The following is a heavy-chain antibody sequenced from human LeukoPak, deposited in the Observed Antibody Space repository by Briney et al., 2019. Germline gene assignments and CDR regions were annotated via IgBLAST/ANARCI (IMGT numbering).Heavy chain of an antibody. J-gene: IGHJ4*02. CDR2: TFHSGHT. D-gene: IGHD5-24*01. CDR1: GGSIRNNNW. V-gene: IGHV4-4*02. Sequence: SETLSLTCAVSGGSIRNNNWWSWVRQPPGKGLEWIGETFHSGHTNYNPSLKSRVAISVDKSKNHFYLNLTSVTAADTAVYYCASTTMATITVDYWGQGTLVTVSS. CDR3: ASTTMATITVDY.